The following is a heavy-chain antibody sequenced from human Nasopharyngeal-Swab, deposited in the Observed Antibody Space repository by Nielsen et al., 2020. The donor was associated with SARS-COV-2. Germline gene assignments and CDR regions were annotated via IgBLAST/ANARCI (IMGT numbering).Heavy chain of an antibody. CDR3: ARDGLDFGVVIMGDDWYYGMDV. D-gene: IGHD3-3*01. J-gene: IGHJ6*02. V-gene: IGHV1-18*01. CDR2: ISAYNGNT. CDR1: GYTFTSYG. Sequence: VKVSCKASGYTFTSYGISWVRQAPGQGLEWMGWISAYNGNTNYAQKLQGRVTMTTDTSTSTAYMELRSLRSDDTAVYYCARDGLDFGVVIMGDDWYYGMDVWGQGTTVTVSS.